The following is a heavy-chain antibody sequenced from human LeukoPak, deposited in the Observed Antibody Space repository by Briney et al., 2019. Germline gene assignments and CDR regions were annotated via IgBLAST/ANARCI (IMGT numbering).Heavy chain of an antibody. CDR3: ATPYSGSYLPLPPDAFDI. J-gene: IGHJ3*02. CDR2: ISCSGGST. D-gene: IGHD1-26*01. Sequence: GGSLRLSCAASGFTFSSYAMSWVRQAPGKGLEWVSAISCSGGSTYYADSVKGWFTIPRDNSKNTLYLQMNSLRAEDTAVYYCATPYSGSYLPLPPDAFDIWGQGTMVTVSS. CDR1: GFTFSSYA. V-gene: IGHV3-23*01.